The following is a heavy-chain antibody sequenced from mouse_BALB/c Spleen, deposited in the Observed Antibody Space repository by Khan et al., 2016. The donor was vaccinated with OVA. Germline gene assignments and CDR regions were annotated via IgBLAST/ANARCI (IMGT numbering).Heavy chain of an antibody. V-gene: IGHV5-4*02. Sequence: EVELVESGGGLVKPGGSLTLSCTASGFTFSDYYMYWVRQTPEKRLEWVATISDGGSYTYYPDSVKGRFTISRDDAENNLYLHMSSLKSDDTAMYYCGRGDYGDPFAYWGQGTLVTVSA. CDR2: ISDGGSYT. CDR1: GFTFSDYY. J-gene: IGHJ3*01. D-gene: IGHD2-13*01. CDR3: GRGDYGDPFAY.